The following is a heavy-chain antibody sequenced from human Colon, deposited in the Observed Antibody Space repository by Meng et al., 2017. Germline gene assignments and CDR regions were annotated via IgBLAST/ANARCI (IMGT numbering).Heavy chain of an antibody. D-gene: IGHD5-12*01. CDR2: IKQDGSGK. CDR3: AGLAEYSGYDLFDY. J-gene: IGHJ4*02. CDR1: GFTFSSYW. V-gene: IGHV3-7*01. Sequence: GESLKISCAASGFTFSSYWMSWVRQAPGKGLEWVANIKQDGSGKYYVDSVKGRFTISRDNAKNSLYLQMNSLRAEDTAVYYCAGLAEYSGYDLFDYWGQGTLVTVSS.